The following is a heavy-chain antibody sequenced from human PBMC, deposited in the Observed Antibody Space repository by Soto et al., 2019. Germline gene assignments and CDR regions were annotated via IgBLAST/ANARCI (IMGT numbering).Heavy chain of an antibody. CDR1: GYTFTGHY. Sequence: ASVKVSCKASGYTFTGHYIHWVRQAPEQGPEWMGEIGPETGATRYAQKFQGRVTMTRDMSITTVYMELNNLSPDDTAVYYCGRGRSGQIVVFYWGQGTPVTISS. CDR3: GRGRSGQIVVFY. J-gene: IGHJ4*02. CDR2: IGPETGAT. V-gene: IGHV1-2*02. D-gene: IGHD1-26*01.